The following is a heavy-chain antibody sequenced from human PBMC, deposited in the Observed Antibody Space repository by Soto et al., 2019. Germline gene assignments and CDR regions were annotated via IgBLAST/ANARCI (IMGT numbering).Heavy chain of an antibody. D-gene: IGHD2-21*02. CDR2: IIPVLTVT. CDR1: GSTFSSYT. V-gene: IGHV1-69*02. CDR3: AIRRNCGTDCYNKFYYGIYV. J-gene: IGHJ6*02. Sequence: QVQLVQSGAEVRKPGSSVKVSCMASGSTFSSYTVNWVRQAPGKGLEWIGRIIPVLTVTDYARRFQGRVIITADRSAKTAYMELTCLTSEDTAVYYAAIRRNCGTDCYNKFYYGIYVWGQGTTVTVSS.